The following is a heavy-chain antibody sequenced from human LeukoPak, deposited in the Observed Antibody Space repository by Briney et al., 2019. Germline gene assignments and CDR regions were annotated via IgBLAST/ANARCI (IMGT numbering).Heavy chain of an antibody. D-gene: IGHD5-18*01. CDR2: INPSGGST. Sequence: ASVKVSSKASGYTFTIYYMHWVRQAPGQGLERMGLINPSGGSTNYTQKFQGRVTISTDTSTRTVYMEMSSLVSEDTAGYYCARDVYSSGSNWFDPWGQGTLVTVSS. V-gene: IGHV1-46*03. CDR1: GYTFTIYY. J-gene: IGHJ5*02. CDR3: ARDVYSSGSNWFDP.